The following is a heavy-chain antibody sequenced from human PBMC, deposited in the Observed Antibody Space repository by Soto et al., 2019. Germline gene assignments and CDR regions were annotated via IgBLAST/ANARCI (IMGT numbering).Heavy chain of an antibody. CDR3: ARDTVLTGMFDF. D-gene: IGHD4-17*01. CDR2: VYYTGTT. V-gene: IGHV4-59*01. Sequence: SSETLSLTCTVSGGSIGSYHWSWVRQPPGKGLEWIASVYYTGTTNYNPSLGSRVTISIDAPENQISLKLTSVTAADTAFYYCARDTVLTGMFDFWGQGTLVTVSS. J-gene: IGHJ4*02. CDR1: GGSIGSYH.